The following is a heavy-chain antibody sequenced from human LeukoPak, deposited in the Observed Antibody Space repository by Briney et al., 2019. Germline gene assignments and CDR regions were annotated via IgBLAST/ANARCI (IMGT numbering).Heavy chain of an antibody. D-gene: IGHD1-26*01. CDR1: GCSISGTKW. V-gene: IGHV4-4*02. CDR3: SRESGPFCPFGF. J-gene: IGHJ4*02. Sequence: SETLSLTCRVSGCSISGTKWWSWVRQPPGQGLEWIGEISLRGLTNYNPSLRSRLTMSLDESKNQVSLNLTSVTAADTAVYYCSRESGPFCPFGFWGQGTLVSVHS. CDR2: ISLRGLT.